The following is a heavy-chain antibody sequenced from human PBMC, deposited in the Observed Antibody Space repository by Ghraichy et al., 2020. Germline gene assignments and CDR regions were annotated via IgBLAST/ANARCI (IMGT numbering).Heavy chain of an antibody. CDR2: TYYRSKWYN. D-gene: IGHD1-26*01. CDR1: GDSVSSNSAA. J-gene: IGHJ5*02. Sequence: SETLSPTCAISGDSVSSNSAAWNWVRQSPSRGLEWLGRTYYRSKWYNDYAVSVQGRITINPDTSKNQFSLQLSSVTPEDTAVYYCARGWDLSWGQGTLVTVSS. CDR3: ARGWDLS. V-gene: IGHV6-1*01.